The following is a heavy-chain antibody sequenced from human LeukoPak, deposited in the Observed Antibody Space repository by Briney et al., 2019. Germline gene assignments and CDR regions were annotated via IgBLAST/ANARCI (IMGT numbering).Heavy chain of an antibody. CDR1: GGSISSYY. CDR3: ARDMRQQLVRGWFDP. CDR2: IYYSGST. D-gene: IGHD6-13*01. J-gene: IGHJ5*02. Sequence: SETLSLTCTVSGGSISSYYWSWIRQPPGKGLEWIGYIYYSGSTNYNPSPKSRVTISVDTSKNQFSLKLSSVTAADTAVYYCARDMRQQLVRGWFDPWGQGTLVTVSS. V-gene: IGHV4-59*01.